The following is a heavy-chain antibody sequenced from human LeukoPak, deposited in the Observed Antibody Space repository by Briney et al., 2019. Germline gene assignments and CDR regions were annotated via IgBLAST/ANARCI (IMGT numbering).Heavy chain of an antibody. D-gene: IGHD3-16*02. Sequence: GGSLRLSCAASGFTFSSYEMNWVRQAPGKGLEWVSYISDSGSTIWYADSVKGRFTISRDSAKNSLYLQMNSLRAEDTAVYYCVRFRTLRLGELSWYYFDYWGQGTLVTVSS. CDR2: ISDSGSTI. V-gene: IGHV3-48*03. CDR1: GFTFSSYE. J-gene: IGHJ4*02. CDR3: VRFRTLRLGELSWYYFDY.